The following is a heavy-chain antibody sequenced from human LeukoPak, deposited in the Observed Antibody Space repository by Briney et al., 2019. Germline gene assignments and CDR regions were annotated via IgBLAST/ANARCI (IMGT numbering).Heavy chain of an antibody. V-gene: IGHV4-34*01. CDR1: GGSFSGYY. D-gene: IGHD6-13*01. CDR3: ARDDKQQLADY. Sequence: SETPSLTCAVYGGSFSGYYWSWIRQPPGKGLEWIGEINHSGSTNYNPSLKSRVTMSVDTSKNQFSLKLSSVTAADTAVYYCARDDKQQLADYWGQGTLVTVSS. J-gene: IGHJ4*02. CDR2: INHSGST.